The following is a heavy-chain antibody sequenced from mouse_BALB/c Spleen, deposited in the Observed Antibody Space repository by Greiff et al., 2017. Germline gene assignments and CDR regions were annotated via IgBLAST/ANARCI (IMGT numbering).Heavy chain of an antibody. CDR1: GFTFSSYA. V-gene: IGHV5-9-4*01. D-gene: IGHD2-1*01. CDR2: ISSGGSYT. J-gene: IGHJ4*01. CDR3: ARDPGNYDAMDY. Sequence: EVQVVESGGGLVKPGGSLKLSCAASGFTFSSYAMSWVRQSPEKRLEWVAEISSGGSYTYYPDTVTGRFTISRDNAKNTLYLEMSSLRSEDTAMYYCARDPGNYDAMDYWGQGTSVTVSS.